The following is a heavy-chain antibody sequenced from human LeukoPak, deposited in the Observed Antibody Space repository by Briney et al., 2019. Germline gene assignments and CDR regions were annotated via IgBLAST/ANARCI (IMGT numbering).Heavy chain of an antibody. CDR1: GFTFSSFE. CDR2: MTRTGSII. J-gene: IGHJ4*02. V-gene: IGHV3-48*03. D-gene: IGHD3-16*02. Sequence: GGSLRLSCAASGFTFSSFEMNWLRQIPGKAPEGVSFMTRTGSIIYYADSVKGRFTISRDNAKNSLYLQMDNLRVEDTAIYYCARGSTFGGVISDFWGRGTLVTVSS. CDR3: ARGSTFGGVISDF.